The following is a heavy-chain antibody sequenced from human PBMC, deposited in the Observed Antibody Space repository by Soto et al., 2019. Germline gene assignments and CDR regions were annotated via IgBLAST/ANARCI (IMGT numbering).Heavy chain of an antibody. CDR3: AKVRPLRIAAAGNYYFDY. J-gene: IGHJ4*02. Sequence: GGSLRLSCAASGFTFSSYAMSWVRQAPGKGLEWVSAISGSGGSTYYADSVKGRFTISRDNSKNTLYLQMNSLRAEDTAVYYCAKVRPLRIAAAGNYYFDYWGQGTLVTVSS. CDR1: GFTFSSYA. CDR2: ISGSGGST. D-gene: IGHD6-13*01. V-gene: IGHV3-23*01.